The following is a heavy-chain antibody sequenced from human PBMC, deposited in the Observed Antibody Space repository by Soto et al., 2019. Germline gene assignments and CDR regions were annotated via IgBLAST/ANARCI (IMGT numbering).Heavy chain of an antibody. D-gene: IGHD5-18*01. J-gene: IGHJ6*02. CDR2: IYSGGYT. CDR3: TRDAPGYRYGYDYYYGLDV. V-gene: IGHV3-66*01. Sequence: EVQLVESGGGLVQPGGSLRLSCAASGFTVSSNYMSWVRQAPGKGLEWVSIIYSGGYTDYADSVKGRFTISRDNSKNTLYLQMNSLRAEDTAVYYCTRDAPGYRYGYDYYYGLDVWGQGTTVTVSS. CDR1: GFTVSSNY.